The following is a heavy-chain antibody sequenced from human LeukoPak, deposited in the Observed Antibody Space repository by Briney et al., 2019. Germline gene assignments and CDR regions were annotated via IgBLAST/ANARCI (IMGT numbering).Heavy chain of an antibody. Sequence: GRSLRLCCAASGFTFSAYGMHWVRQAPGKGLEWVAVIWYDGSNIYYADSVQGRFTISRDNSKNTLYLRMNSLRAEDTAVYYCARDRVQIRIVGSRDAFDIWGQGTMVTVSS. CDR1: GFTFSAYG. J-gene: IGHJ3*02. V-gene: IGHV3-33*01. CDR2: IWYDGSNI. CDR3: ARDRVQIRIVGSRDAFDI. D-gene: IGHD1-26*01.